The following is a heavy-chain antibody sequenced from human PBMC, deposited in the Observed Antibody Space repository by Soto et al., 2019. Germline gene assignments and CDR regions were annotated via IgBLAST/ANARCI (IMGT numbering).Heavy chain of an antibody. V-gene: IGHV4-31*03. CDR3: ARVLQGLLWFGELLGWFDP. Sequence: SETLSLTCTVSGGSISSGGYYWSWIRQHPGKGLEWIGYIYYSGSTYYNPSLKSRVTISVDRSKNQFSLKLSSVTAADTAVYYCARVLQGLLWFGELLGWFDPWGQGTLVTVSS. CDR2: IYYSGST. J-gene: IGHJ5*02. D-gene: IGHD3-10*01. CDR1: GGSISSGGYY.